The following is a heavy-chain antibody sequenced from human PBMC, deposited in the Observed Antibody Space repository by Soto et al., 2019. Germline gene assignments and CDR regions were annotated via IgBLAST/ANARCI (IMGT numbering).Heavy chain of an antibody. CDR1: GGSISSGGYY. CDR2: IYYSGST. V-gene: IGHV4-31*03. CDR3: ARDPGYCSGGSCYSVGWFDP. J-gene: IGHJ5*02. Sequence: QVQLQESGPGLVKPSQTLSLTCTVSGGSISSGGYYWSWIRQHPGKGLEWIGYIYYSGSTYYNPSLKSRVTISVDTSKNHVSLKLSSVTAADTAVYYCARDPGYCSGGSCYSVGWFDPWGQGTLVTVSS. D-gene: IGHD2-15*01.